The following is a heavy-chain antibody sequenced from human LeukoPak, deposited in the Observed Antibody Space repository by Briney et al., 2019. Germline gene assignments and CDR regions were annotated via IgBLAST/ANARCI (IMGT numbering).Heavy chain of an antibody. CDR2: ISGSGGST. V-gene: IGHV3-23*01. Sequence: RPGGSLRLSCAASGFTFSSYAMSWVRQAPGKGLEWVSAISGSGGSTYYADSVKGRFTISRDNSKNTLYLQMNSLRAEDTAVYYCAPSRKSTVVAFDIWGQGTTVTVSS. CDR1: GFTFSSYA. J-gene: IGHJ3*02. D-gene: IGHD4-23*01. CDR3: APSRKSTVVAFDI.